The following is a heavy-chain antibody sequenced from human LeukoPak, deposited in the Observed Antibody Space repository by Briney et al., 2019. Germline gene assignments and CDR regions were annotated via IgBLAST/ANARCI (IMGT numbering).Heavy chain of an antibody. CDR1: GFTFSSYG. CDR3: AKDSQDGYSRYYFDY. V-gene: IGHV3-23*01. Sequence: TGGSLRLSCAASGFTFSSYGMHWVRQAPGKGLEWVSVISGSGGSTYYTDSVKGRFTISRDNSKNTLYLQMNSLRAEDTAVYYCAKDSQDGYSRYYFDYWGQGTLVTVSS. D-gene: IGHD5-24*01. CDR2: ISGSGGST. J-gene: IGHJ4*02.